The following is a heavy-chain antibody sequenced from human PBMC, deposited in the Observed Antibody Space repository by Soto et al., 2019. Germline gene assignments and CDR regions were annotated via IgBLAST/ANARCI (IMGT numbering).Heavy chain of an antibody. CDR2: MNPNSGNT. Sequence: ASVKVSCKASGYTFTSYDINWVRQATGQGLEWMGWMNPNSGNTGYAQKLQGRVTMTTDTSISTAYMELSSLRSDDTAVYYCARDLWLERSHPGAFDIWGQGTMVTVSS. V-gene: IGHV1-8*01. CDR1: GYTFTSYD. CDR3: ARDLWLERSHPGAFDI. D-gene: IGHD1-1*01. J-gene: IGHJ3*02.